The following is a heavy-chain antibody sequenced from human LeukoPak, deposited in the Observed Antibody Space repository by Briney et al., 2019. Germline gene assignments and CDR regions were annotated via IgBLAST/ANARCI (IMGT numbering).Heavy chain of an antibody. Sequence: PGGSLRLSCAACGFTFSSYDMHWVRQATGKGLEWVSGVGTAGDTYYPGSVKGQFTISRENAKNTLYLQMKSLRAEDTAIYYCAKNDYTTSPVTFDYWGQGTLVTVSS. J-gene: IGHJ4*02. CDR2: VGTAGDT. D-gene: IGHD4/OR15-4a*01. V-gene: IGHV3-13*03. CDR1: GFTFSSYD. CDR3: AKNDYTTSPVTFDY.